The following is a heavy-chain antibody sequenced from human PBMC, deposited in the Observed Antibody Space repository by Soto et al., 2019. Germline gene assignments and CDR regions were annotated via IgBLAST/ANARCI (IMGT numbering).Heavy chain of an antibody. Sequence: PSETLSLTCTVSGGSISSYYLGWIRQPPGKGLEWIGSIYYSGSTYYNPSLKSRVTISVDTSKNQFSLKLSSVTAADTAVYYCARRKKRYCSGGSCYNSGYYWGQGTLVTVSS. J-gene: IGHJ4*02. D-gene: IGHD2-15*01. CDR1: GGSISSYY. CDR2: IYYSGST. CDR3: ARRKKRYCSGGSCYNSGYY. V-gene: IGHV4-39*01.